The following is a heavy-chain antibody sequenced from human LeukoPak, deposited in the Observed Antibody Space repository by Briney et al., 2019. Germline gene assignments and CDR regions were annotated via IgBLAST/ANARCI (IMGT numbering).Heavy chain of an antibody. J-gene: IGHJ6*03. D-gene: IGHD2-8*01. Sequence: GESLKISSKGSGYSFSSSWIGWLLQMPGKRVEWMGVIYPDDCDTRYSPSFESQITISVDKSISTAYLQLSTLKASDTAVYYCARHGHCTNGVCYSNSYYHMDVWGKGTTVTVSS. V-gene: IGHV5-51*01. CDR2: IYPDDCDT. CDR1: GYSFSSSW. CDR3: ARHGHCTNGVCYSNSYYHMDV.